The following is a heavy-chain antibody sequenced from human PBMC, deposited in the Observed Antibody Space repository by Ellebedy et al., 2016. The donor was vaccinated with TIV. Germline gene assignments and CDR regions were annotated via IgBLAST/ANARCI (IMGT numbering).Heavy chain of an antibody. CDR2: IIPIFGTA. V-gene: IGHV1-69*06. D-gene: IGHD5-18*01. J-gene: IGHJ4*02. CDR3: ATVSAAYSYEH. Sequence: SVKVSXXASGGTFSSYAISWVRQAPGQGLEWMGGIIPIFGTANYAQKFQGRVTMTEDTSTDTAYMELSSLRSEDTAVYYCATVSAAYSYEHWGQGTLVTVSS. CDR1: GGTFSSYA.